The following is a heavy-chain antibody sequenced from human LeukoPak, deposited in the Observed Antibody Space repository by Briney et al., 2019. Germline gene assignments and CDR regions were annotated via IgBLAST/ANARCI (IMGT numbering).Heavy chain of an antibody. CDR3: ARRRVAAAGTGRTHDY. Sequence: SETLSLTCTVSGGSISSYYWSWIRQPPGKGLEWIGYIYYSGSTNYNPSLKSRVTISVDTSKNQFSLKLSSVTAADTAVYYCARRRVAAAGTGRTHDYWGQGTLVTVSS. V-gene: IGHV4-59*12. CDR2: IYYSGST. J-gene: IGHJ4*02. CDR1: GGSISSYY. D-gene: IGHD6-13*01.